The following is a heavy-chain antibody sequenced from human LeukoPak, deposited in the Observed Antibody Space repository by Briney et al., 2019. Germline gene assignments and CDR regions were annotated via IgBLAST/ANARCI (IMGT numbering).Heavy chain of an antibody. V-gene: IGHV4-39*07. CDR2: IYYSGST. J-gene: IGHJ5*02. Sequence: NPSETLSLTCTVSGGSISSSSYYWGWIRQPPGKGLEWIGSIYYSGSTYYNPSLKSRVTISVDTSKNQFSLKLSSVTAADTAVYYCARLSSLGPLIVWFDPWGQGTLVTVSS. CDR1: GGSISSSSYY. CDR3: ARLSSLGPLIVWFDP. D-gene: IGHD3-16*02.